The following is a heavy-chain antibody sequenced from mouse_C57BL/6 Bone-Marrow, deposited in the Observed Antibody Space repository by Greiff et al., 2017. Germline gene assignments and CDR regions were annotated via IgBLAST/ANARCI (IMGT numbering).Heavy chain of an antibody. CDR1: GFNIKDDY. Sequence: EVQLQQSGAELVRPGASVKLSCTASGFNIKDDYMHWVKQRPEQGLEWIGWIDPENGDTEYAPKFQGKATLTADTSSNTAYLQLSSLTSEDTAVYYWTTHYYDSGCVYCDYWGQGTTLTVSA. J-gene: IGHJ2*01. CDR2: IDPENGDT. CDR3: TTHYYDSGCVYCDY. V-gene: IGHV14-4*01. D-gene: IGHD1-1*01.